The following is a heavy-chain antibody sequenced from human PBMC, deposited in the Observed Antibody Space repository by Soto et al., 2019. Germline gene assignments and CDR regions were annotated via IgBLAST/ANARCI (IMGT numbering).Heavy chain of an antibody. J-gene: IGHJ6*02. CDR1: GYTFTSYY. D-gene: IGHD6-13*01. CDR3: ARSSSSWYHYGMDV. V-gene: IGHV1-2*04. Sequence: ASVKVSCKASGYTFTSYYMHWVRQAPGQGLERMGLINPNSGGTNYAQKFQGWVTMTRDTSISTAYMELSRLRSDDTAVYYCARSSSSWYHYGMDVWGQGTTVTVSS. CDR2: INPNSGGT.